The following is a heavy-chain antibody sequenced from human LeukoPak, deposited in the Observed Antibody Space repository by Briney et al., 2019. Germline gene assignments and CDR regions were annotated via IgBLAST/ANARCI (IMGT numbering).Heavy chain of an antibody. CDR2: ISGSGGST. D-gene: IGHD1-26*01. CDR1: GFTFSSYG. Sequence: GGSLRLSCAASGFTFSSYGMSWVRQAPGKGLEWVSAISGSGGSTYYADSVKGRFTISRDNSKNTLYLQMNSLRAEDTAVYYCAKTLSVGATAGGDYWGQGTLVTVSS. CDR3: AKTLSVGATAGGDY. J-gene: IGHJ4*02. V-gene: IGHV3-23*01.